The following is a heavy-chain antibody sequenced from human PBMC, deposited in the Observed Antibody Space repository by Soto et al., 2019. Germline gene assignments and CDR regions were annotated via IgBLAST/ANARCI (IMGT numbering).Heavy chain of an antibody. CDR1: GFTFSSYN. CDR3: AKAAYYYDSSGYGY. CDR2: TSVSGSYM. V-gene: IGHV3-21*01. Sequence: PGGSLRLSCAASGFTFSSYNMNWVRQAPGKGLEWVSSTSVSGSYMYYADSVKGRFTISRDNDKDSLYLQVNSLRAEDTAVYYCAKAAYYYDSSGYGYWGQGTLVTVSS. D-gene: IGHD3-22*01. J-gene: IGHJ4*02.